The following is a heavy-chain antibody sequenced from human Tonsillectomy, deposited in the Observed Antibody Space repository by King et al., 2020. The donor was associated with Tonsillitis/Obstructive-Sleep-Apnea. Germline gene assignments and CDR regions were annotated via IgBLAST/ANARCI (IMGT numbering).Heavy chain of an antibody. V-gene: IGHV1-46*01. Sequence: QLVQSGAEVKKPGASVKVSCKASGYTFTGNYIHWVRQAPGQGLEWLGIINPSDSITTYAQGFQGRVTMTRDTSTSTVNMELSSLRSEDTAVYYCVRDDKDGRHLDYWGQGSLVTVSS. J-gene: IGHJ4*02. CDR1: GYTFTGNY. D-gene: IGHD2-15*01. CDR3: VRDDKDGRHLDY. CDR2: INPSDSIT.